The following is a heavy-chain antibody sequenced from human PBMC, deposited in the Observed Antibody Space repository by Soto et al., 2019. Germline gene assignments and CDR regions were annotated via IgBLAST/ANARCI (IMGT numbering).Heavy chain of an antibody. Sequence: GESLKISCKGSGYSFTSYWIGWVRQMPGKGLEWMGIIYPGDSDTRYSPSFQGQVTISADKSISTAYLQWSSLKASDTAMYYCASPTPRIVGATHDDSDAFDIWGQGTMVTVSS. J-gene: IGHJ3*02. D-gene: IGHD1-26*01. V-gene: IGHV5-51*01. CDR1: GYSFTSYW. CDR2: IYPGDSDT. CDR3: ASPTPRIVGATHDDSDAFDI.